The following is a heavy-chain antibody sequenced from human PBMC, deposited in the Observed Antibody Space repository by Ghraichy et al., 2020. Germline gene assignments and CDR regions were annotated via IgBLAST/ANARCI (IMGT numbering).Heavy chain of an antibody. J-gene: IGHJ4*02. CDR1: GFTFSSYA. V-gene: IGHV3-53*01. CDR3: ARGSYGYSYGYY. Sequence: GGSLRLSCAASGFTFSSYAMSWVRQAPGKGLEWVSVIYSGGSTYYADSVKGRFTISRDNSKNTLYLQMNSLRAEDTAVYYCARGSYGYSYGYYWGQGTLVTVSS. D-gene: IGHD5-18*01. CDR2: IYSGGST.